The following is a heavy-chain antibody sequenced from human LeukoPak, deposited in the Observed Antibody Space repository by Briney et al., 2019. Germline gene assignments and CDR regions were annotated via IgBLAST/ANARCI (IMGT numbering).Heavy chain of an antibody. CDR1: GFIFSSYW. J-gene: IGHJ1*01. Sequence: GGSLRLSYAASGFIFSSYWMSWVRQAPGKGLEWVANIKQDGSEKYYVDSLKGRFTISRDNAKNSLYLQMNSLRAEDTAVYYCARYYYDSTGYALFQHWGQGTLVTVSS. V-gene: IGHV3-7*01. CDR3: ARYYYDSTGYALFQH. CDR2: IKQDGSEK. D-gene: IGHD3-22*01.